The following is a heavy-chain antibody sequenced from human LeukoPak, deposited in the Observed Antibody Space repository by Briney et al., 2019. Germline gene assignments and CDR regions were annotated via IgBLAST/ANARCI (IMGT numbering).Heavy chain of an antibody. V-gene: IGHV3-23*01. CDR1: GFTFSSYA. J-gene: IGHJ4*02. CDR3: AKDIGSGYENY. Sequence: GRSLRLSCAASGFTFSSYAMSWVRQAPGKGLEWVSAISGSGGSTYYADSVKGRFTISRDNSKNTLYLQMNSLRAEDTAVYYCAKDIGSGYENYWGQGTLVTVSS. D-gene: IGHD5-12*01. CDR2: ISGSGGST.